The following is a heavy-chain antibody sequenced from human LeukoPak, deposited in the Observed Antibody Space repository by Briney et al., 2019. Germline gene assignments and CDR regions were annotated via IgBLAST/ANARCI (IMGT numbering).Heavy chain of an antibody. V-gene: IGHV3-21*01. Sequence: KSGGSLRLSCAASGFTFSSYSMNWVRQAPGKGLEWVSSISSSSSYIYYADSVKGRFTISRDNAKNSLYLQMNSLRAEDTAVYYCARGEWELLSPFSFDYWGQGTLVTVSS. CDR3: ARGEWELLSPFSFDY. CDR2: ISSSSSYI. J-gene: IGHJ4*02. D-gene: IGHD1-26*01. CDR1: GFTFSSYS.